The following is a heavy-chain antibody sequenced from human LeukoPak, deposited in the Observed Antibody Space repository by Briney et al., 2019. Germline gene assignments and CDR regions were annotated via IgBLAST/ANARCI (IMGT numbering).Heavy chain of an antibody. V-gene: IGHV3-30-3*01. J-gene: IGHJ3*02. D-gene: IGHD1-26*01. CDR1: GFTFSSYA. CDR3: ARVRDSGRWGAFDI. CDR2: ISYDGSNK. Sequence: PGGSLRLSCAASGFTFSSYAMHWVRQAPGMGLEWVAVISYDGSNKYYADSVKGRFTISRDNSKNTLYLQMNSLRPEDTAVYYCARVRDSGRWGAFDIWGQGTMVTVSS.